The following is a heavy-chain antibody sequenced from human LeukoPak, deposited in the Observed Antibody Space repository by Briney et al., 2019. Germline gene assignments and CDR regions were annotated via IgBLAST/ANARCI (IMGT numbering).Heavy chain of an antibody. CDR2: ICYDGSDK. J-gene: IGHJ4*02. CDR3: AREGGQQLGSFDY. D-gene: IGHD6-13*01. CDR1: GFTFRNYG. Sequence: GGSLRLSCAASGFTFRNYGMHSVRQAPGQGLEGVAIICYDGSDKYYAESVKGRFAIPRHNYKNTLYLQMNSLTAEDTAMYYCAREGGQQLGSFDYWGEGTLVTVSS. V-gene: IGHV3-33*01.